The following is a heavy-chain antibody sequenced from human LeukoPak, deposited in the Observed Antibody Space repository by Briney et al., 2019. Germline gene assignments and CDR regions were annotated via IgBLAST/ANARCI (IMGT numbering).Heavy chain of an antibody. CDR2: MNPNSGNT. CDR3: ARGPRAVVSSGYERYLYYTYYMEV. J-gene: IGHJ6*03. D-gene: IGHD3-22*01. V-gene: IGHV1-8*01. Sequence: ASVKVSCKASGYTFTSYDINWVRQATGQGLEWMGWMNPNSGNTGYAQKFQGRVTMTRNTSISTAYMELSSLRSEDTAVYYCARGPRAVVSSGYERYLYYTYYMEVWGKGTTVTVSS. CDR1: GYTFTSYD.